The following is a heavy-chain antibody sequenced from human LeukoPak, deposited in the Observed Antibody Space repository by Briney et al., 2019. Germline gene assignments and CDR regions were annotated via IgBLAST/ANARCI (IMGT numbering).Heavy chain of an antibody. CDR1: GGSFSGYY. J-gene: IGHJ5*02. CDR3: ARGVRYSYGWRRFPNWFDP. D-gene: IGHD5-18*01. V-gene: IGHV4-34*01. CDR2: INHSGST. Sequence: PSETLSLTCAVYGGSFSGYYWSWIRQPPGKGLEWIGEINHSGSTNYNPSLKGRVTISVDTSKNQFSLKLSSVTAADTAVYYCARGVRYSYGWRRFPNWFDPWGQGTLVTVSS.